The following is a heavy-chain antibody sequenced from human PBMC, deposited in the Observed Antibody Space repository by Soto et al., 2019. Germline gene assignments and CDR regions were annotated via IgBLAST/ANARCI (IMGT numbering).Heavy chain of an antibody. CDR2: IHYSGET. D-gene: IGHD4-17*01. V-gene: IGHV4-39*01. J-gene: IGHJ5*02. Sequence: SETLSLTCTVSGGSIISTFYYWGWLRQPPGRGLEWIANIHYSGETHYSSSLKSRVAISVDTSKSQFSLTLDSVTAADTAVYYCARRPDFRDHGWFDPWGQGILVTVSS. CDR3: ARRPDFRDHGWFDP. CDR1: GGSIISTFYY.